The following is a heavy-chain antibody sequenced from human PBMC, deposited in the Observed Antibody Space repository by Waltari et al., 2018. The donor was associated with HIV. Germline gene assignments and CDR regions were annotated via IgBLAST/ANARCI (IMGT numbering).Heavy chain of an antibody. Sequence: QLQLQGSGPGLVKSSAPLSLTCTVSGGSMTSSSYYWAWLRQPPGKGLEWIGSMSYSGSTYHNPSLRSRLTISVDTSKNQFSLKLTSVTAADTAVYYCARSFSGYSNYFDPWGQGTLVTVSS. D-gene: IGHD4-4*01. J-gene: IGHJ5*02. CDR2: MSYSGST. V-gene: IGHV4-39*01. CDR3: ARSFSGYSNYFDP. CDR1: GGSMTSSSYY.